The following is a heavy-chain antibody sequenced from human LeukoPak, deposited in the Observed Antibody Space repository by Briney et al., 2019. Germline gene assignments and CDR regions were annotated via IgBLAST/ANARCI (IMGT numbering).Heavy chain of an antibody. CDR2: IYYSGLT. D-gene: IGHD4-17*01. J-gene: IGHJ4*02. Sequence: SETLSLTCTVSGASISSSSSSWGWVRQPPGKGPEWIGSIYYSGLTYDNPSLKSRVSISVDPSKTHFSLKVSSVTAADTAVYYCASGTFDDYGDYDRGDYFDHWGQGTLVTVS. CDR3: ASGTFDDYGDYDRGDYFDH. V-gene: IGHV4-39*02. CDR1: GASISSSSSS.